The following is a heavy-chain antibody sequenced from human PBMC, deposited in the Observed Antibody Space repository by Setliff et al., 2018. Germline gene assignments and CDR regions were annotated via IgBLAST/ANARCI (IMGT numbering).Heavy chain of an antibody. CDR3: ATLYPWDPDAFDL. Sequence: GGSLRLSCAASGFTFSSYWMSWVRQAPGKGLERLANINEDGSHKWYVDSVKGRFTISRDNAKNSLYLQMTGLRTDDTALYYCATLYPWDPDAFDLWGQGTMVTVSS. J-gene: IGHJ3*01. CDR2: INEDGSHK. CDR1: GFTFSSYW. D-gene: IGHD3-16*01. V-gene: IGHV3-7*01.